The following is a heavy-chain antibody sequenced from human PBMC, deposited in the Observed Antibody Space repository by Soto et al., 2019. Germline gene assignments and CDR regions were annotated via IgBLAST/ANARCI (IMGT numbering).Heavy chain of an antibody. D-gene: IGHD3-10*01. CDR2: VNPILSMS. CDR3: ASNYGSGYRAFDS. J-gene: IGHJ4*02. Sequence: QVQLVQSGAEVKSAGSSVKVSCKASGDTFNFYSINWVRQDPGLGLEWVGRVNPILSMSNYAQRFQGRVTMTAAKSTGTAYLELRSLRSEDTAIYDCASNYGSGYRAFDSWGQGALVTVSS. CDR1: GDTFNFYS. V-gene: IGHV1-69*02.